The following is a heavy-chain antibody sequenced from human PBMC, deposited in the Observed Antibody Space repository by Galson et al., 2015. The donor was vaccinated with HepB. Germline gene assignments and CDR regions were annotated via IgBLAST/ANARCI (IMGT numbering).Heavy chain of an antibody. CDR3: AKDSPIGQSSGPDY. V-gene: IGHV3-30*18. CDR1: GFNFSGSG. J-gene: IGHJ4*02. Sequence: SLRLSCAASGFNFSGSGMHWVRQAPGKGLEWVAFMSYDQRNKYYADSVRGRFTISRDNSKNSLYLQMNSLRAHDTAVYFCAKDSPIGQSSGPDYWGQGTLVTVSS. CDR2: MSYDQRNK. D-gene: IGHD6-19*01.